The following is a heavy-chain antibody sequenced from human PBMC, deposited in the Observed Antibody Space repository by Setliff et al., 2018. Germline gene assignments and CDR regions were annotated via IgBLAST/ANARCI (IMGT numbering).Heavy chain of an antibody. D-gene: IGHD3-22*01. CDR3: ARINFYVSSGYYYAPDF. CDR1: GYTFTDYG. V-gene: IGHV1-18*01. Sequence: ASVKVSCKASGYTFTDYGISWVRQAPGQGLEWMGWINNYSFKTTYSQKFLDRVTMTTDTSATTAYMELKNLRSDDTAVYYCARINFYVSSGYYYAPDFWGQGTLVTVSS. J-gene: IGHJ4*02. CDR2: INNYSFKT.